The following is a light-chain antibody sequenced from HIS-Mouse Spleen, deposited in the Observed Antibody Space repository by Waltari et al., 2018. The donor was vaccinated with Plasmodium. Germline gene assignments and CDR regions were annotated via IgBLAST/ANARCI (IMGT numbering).Light chain of an antibody. CDR2: EGS. J-gene: IGLJ3*02. Sequence: QSALTQPASVSGSPGPSITIPCTGTSSDVGRYNLVSWYPPHPGKAPNLMIYEGSKRPSGVSNRFSGSKSGTSAYLAISGLRSEDEADYYCAAWDDSLSGRVFGGGTKLTVL. CDR1: SSDVGRYNL. V-gene: IGLV2-14*02. CDR3: AAWDDSLSGRV.